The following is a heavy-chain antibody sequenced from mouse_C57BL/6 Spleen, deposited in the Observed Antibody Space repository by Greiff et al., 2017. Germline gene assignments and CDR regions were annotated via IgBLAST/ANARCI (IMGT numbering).Heavy chain of an antibody. CDR2: ISSGSSTI. Sequence: EVQLVESGGGLVKPGGSLKLSCAASGFTFSDYGMHWVRQAPEKGLEWVAYISSGSSTISYADTVKGRFTISRDNAKNTLFLQMTSLRSEDTAMYYWARGRYYAMDYWGQGTSVTVSS. CDR1: GFTFSDYG. J-gene: IGHJ4*01. V-gene: IGHV5-17*01. CDR3: ARGRYYAMDY.